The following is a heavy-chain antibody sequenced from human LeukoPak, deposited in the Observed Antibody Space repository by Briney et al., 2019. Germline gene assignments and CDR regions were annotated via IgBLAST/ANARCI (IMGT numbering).Heavy chain of an antibody. D-gene: IGHD1-14*01. J-gene: IGHJ4*02. Sequence: ASVKVSCKASGGTFSSYAISWVRQAPGQGLERMGGIVPIFGTANYAQKFQGRVTITADESTSTAYMELSSLRSEDTAVYYCARDGRTVGYFDYWGQGTLVTVSS. CDR3: ARDGRTVGYFDY. CDR2: IVPIFGTA. CDR1: GGTFSSYA. V-gene: IGHV1-69*13.